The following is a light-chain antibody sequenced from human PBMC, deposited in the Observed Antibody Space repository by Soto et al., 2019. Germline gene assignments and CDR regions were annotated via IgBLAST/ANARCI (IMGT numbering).Light chain of an antibody. CDR1: QSVSSY. CDR2: DAS. J-gene: IGKJ4*01. CDR3: QQRSNWPPLT. Sequence: DIVLTQSPATLSLSPGEGATLSCRASQSVSSYLAWYQQKPGQAPRLLIYDASNRATGIPARFSGSGSGTDFTLTISSLEPEDFAVYYCQQRSNWPPLTFGGGTKVEIK. V-gene: IGKV3-11*01.